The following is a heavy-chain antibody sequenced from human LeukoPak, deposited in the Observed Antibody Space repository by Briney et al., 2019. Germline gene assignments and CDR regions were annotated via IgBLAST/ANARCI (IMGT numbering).Heavy chain of an antibody. CDR2: ISYDGSNK. V-gene: IGHV3-30-3*01. J-gene: IGHJ6*02. CDR3: ASQGGLLWFGELSGGMDV. D-gene: IGHD3-10*01. CDR1: GFTFSSYA. Sequence: GGSLRLSCAASGFTFSSYAMNWVRQAPGKGLEWVAFISYDGSNKYYADSVKGRFTISRDNSKNTLYLQMNSLRAEDTAVYYCASQGGLLWFGELSGGMDVWGQGATVTVSS.